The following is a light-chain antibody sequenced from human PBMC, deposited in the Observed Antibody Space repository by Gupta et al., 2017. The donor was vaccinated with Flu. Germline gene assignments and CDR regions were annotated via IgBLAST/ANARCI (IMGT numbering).Light chain of an antibody. J-gene: IGKJ1*01. CDR3: QQYNTYSWT. CDR1: QSINSW. CDR2: KAS. Sequence: DIQMTQSPSTLSASVGDRVTITCRASQSINSWLAWYQQKPGKAPKLLIYKASSLESGVPSRFSGSGSGTEFTLTISSLQSDDFATYYCQQYNTYSWTFGQGTKVEIK. V-gene: IGKV1-5*03.